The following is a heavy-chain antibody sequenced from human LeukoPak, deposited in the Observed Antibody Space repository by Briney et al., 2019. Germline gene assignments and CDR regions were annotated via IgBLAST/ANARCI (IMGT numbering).Heavy chain of an antibody. D-gene: IGHD5-24*01. CDR3: ARDNFRRDGYNYWYFDL. CDR2: ISYDGSNK. CDR1: EFTFRSYD. Sequence: PGGSLRLSCVASEFTFRSYDMHWVRQAPGKGLEWVAVISYDGSNKYYADSVKGRFTISRDNSKNTLYLQMNSLRAEDTAVYYCARDNFRRDGYNYWYFDLWGRGTLVTVSS. J-gene: IGHJ2*01. V-gene: IGHV3-30*03.